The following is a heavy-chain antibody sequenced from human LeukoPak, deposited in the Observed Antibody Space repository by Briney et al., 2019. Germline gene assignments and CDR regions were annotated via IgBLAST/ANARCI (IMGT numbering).Heavy chain of an antibody. CDR1: YX. Sequence: YXXHXVRQVPGXGLXXXSRIDNDGGSTXYADSVKGRFTISRXXXKNRLYMQMNSLRAEDRAVYYXXXXXXXXXXXXXXDYXXXXXLVTVSS. J-gene: IGHJ4*01. V-gene: IGHV3-74*01. CDR2: IDNDGGST. CDR3: XXXXXXXXXXXXXDY.